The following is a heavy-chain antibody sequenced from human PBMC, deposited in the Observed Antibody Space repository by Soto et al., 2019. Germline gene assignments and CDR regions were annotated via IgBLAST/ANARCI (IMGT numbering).Heavy chain of an antibody. D-gene: IGHD3-10*01. V-gene: IGHV1-69*01. Sequence: GXSVKGSCRASGYTFNKYGFNWVRQAPGQGLEWMGRIIPIFGTANYAQKFQGRVTITADESTSTAYMELSSLRSEDTAVYYCARVTMVRGVIIAPHAFDIWGQGTMVTVSS. CDR2: IIPIFGTA. CDR3: ARVTMVRGVIIAPHAFDI. CDR1: GYTFNKYG. J-gene: IGHJ3*02.